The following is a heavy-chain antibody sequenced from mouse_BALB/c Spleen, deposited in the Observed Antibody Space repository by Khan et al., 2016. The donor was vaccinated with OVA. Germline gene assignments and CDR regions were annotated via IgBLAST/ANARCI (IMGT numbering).Heavy chain of an antibody. Sequence: QVQLQQSGPELVKPGALVKISCKASGYTFTAYDINWVKQRPGQGLEWIGWIYPGDGSTKYNENFKDKATLTADTSSNTAYMQLRGLTSEKSAVFFWSREGLRGVGLDHWGQGTPVSGSS. V-gene: IGHV1S56*01. J-gene: IGHJ4*01. CDR3: SREGLRGVGLDH. CDR1: GYTFTAYD. D-gene: IGHD2-4*01. CDR2: IYPGDGST.